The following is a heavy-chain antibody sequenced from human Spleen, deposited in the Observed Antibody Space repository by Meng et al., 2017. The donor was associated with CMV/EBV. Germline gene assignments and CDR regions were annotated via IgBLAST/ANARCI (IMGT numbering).Heavy chain of an antibody. CDR1: GFTFSDYY. V-gene: IGHV3-11*01. CDR2: ISSSGSTI. J-gene: IGHJ2*01. D-gene: IGHD1-26*01. CDR3: GVGATRYWYFDL. Sequence: GESLKISCAASGFTFSDYYMSWIRQAPGKGLEWVSYISSSGSTIYYADSVKGRFTISRDNAKNSLYLQMNSLRAEDTAVYYCGVGATRYWYFDLWGRGTLVTVSS.